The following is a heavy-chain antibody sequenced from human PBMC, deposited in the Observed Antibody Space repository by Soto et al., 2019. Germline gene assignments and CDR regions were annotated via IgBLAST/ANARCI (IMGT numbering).Heavy chain of an antibody. CDR2: INPATGAA. Sequence: QLHLVQSGAVVKKPGASVTVSCSASGYPVTAYYMHWVRQAPGRGLEWMGGINPATGAAKYTQTFQGRGTMHRDPSAGTVFMELSGLTSEEAAVFYWARGGGVGVAGSAAFDMWGQGTLVTVSS. J-gene: IGHJ3*02. V-gene: IGHV1-2*02. CDR1: GYPVTAYY. D-gene: IGHD3-3*01. CDR3: ARGGGVGVAGSAAFDM.